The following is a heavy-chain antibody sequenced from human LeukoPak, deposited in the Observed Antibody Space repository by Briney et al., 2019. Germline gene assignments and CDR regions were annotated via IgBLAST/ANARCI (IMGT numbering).Heavy chain of an antibody. CDR2: ISGSGGST. D-gene: IGHD6-19*01. J-gene: IGHJ2*01. V-gene: IGHV3-23*01. CDR3: AKATKYISGWYDWYFDL. Sequence: PGGSLRLSCAASGFTFSSYAMSWVRQAPGKGLEWVSAISGSGGSTYYADSVKGRFTISRDNSNNTLLLQMNSLRVEDTAVYYCAKATKYISGWYDWYFDLWGRGTLVTVSS. CDR1: GFTFSSYA.